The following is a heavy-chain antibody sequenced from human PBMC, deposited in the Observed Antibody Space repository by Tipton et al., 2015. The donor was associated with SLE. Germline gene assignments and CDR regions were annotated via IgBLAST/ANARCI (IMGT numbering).Heavy chain of an antibody. CDR1: GFSLSSGYY. Sequence: TLSLTCAVSGFSLSSGYYWGWLRQPPGKGLEWIGSIYHSGSTYYNPSLKSRVTISVDTSKNQFSLKLSSVTAADTAVYYCARDPYYYDSSGSPHSYWGQGTLVTVSS. CDR3: ARDPYYYDSSGSPHSY. V-gene: IGHV4-38-2*02. D-gene: IGHD3-22*01. CDR2: IYHSGST. J-gene: IGHJ4*02.